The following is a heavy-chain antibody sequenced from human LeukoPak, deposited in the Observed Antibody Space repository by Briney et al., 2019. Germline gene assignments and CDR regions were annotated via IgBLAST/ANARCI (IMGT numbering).Heavy chain of an antibody. CDR3: ARIPSSDYNYMDV. CDR2: IYYSGST. V-gene: IGHV4-39*01. Sequence: SETLFLTCTVSGGSISSSSYYWGWIRQPPGKGLEWIGSIYYSGSTYYNPSLKSRVTISVDTSKNQFSLKLSSVTAADTAVYYCARIPSSDYNYMDVWGKGTTVTVSS. CDR1: GGSISSSSYY. J-gene: IGHJ6*03.